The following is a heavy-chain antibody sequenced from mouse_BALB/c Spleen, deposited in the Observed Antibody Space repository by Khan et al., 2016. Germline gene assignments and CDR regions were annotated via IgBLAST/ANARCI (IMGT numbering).Heavy chain of an antibody. D-gene: IGHD2-12*01. J-gene: IGHJ3*01. CDR1: GFSLTGYG. CDR2: IWADGRT. CDR3: SSDYDGFAY. V-gene: IGHV2-6-7*01. Sequence: QVQLKQSGPGLVAPSQSLSITCTVSGFSLTGYGVNWVRQPPGKGLEWLGKIWADGRTDYNSALKSRVSISKDNSKSQVVLKMKRLQTDDTANYYGSSDYDGFAYWGQGTLVIVSA.